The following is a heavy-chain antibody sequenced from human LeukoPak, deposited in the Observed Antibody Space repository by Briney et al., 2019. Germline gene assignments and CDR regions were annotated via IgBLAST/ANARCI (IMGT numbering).Heavy chain of an antibody. J-gene: IGHJ4*02. CDR3: ARDSKDGDYGPDY. CDR2: IYSGGST. Sequence: GGSLRLSCAASGFTVSSNYMSWVRQAPGKGLEWVSVIYSGGSTYYADSVKGRFTISRDNSKNTLYLQMNSLRAEDTAVYYCARDSKDGDYGPDYWGQGTLVTVSS. D-gene: IGHD4-17*01. V-gene: IGHV3-53*01. CDR1: GFTVSSNY.